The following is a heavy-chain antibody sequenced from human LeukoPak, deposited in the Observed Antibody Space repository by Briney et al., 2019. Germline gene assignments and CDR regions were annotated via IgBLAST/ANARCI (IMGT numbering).Heavy chain of an antibody. CDR1: GFNFNDYY. CDR2: ISNTGRSI. Sequence: KPGGSLRLSCAASGFNFNDYYMSWIRQAPGKGLEWLSLISNTGRSIYYADSVKGRFTISRDSATSSLYLQMNSLRAEDTAVYYCARDGLSELWFGESYFRYWGQGTLVTVSS. J-gene: IGHJ4*02. V-gene: IGHV3-11*04. CDR3: ARDGLSELWFGESYFRY. D-gene: IGHD3-10*01.